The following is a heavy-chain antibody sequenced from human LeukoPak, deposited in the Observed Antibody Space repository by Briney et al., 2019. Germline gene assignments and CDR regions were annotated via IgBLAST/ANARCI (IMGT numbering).Heavy chain of an antibody. J-gene: IGHJ4*02. D-gene: IGHD2-15*01. V-gene: IGHV3-66*01. CDR2: IYSGGST. Sequence: GGSLRLSCAASGFTVGSNYMNWVRQAPGKGLEWVSVIYSGGSTYYADSVKGRFTISRDNSKNTLYLQMNSLRAEDTAVYYCARGSEGYYSGGSCSLRYWGQGTLATVSS. CDR3: ARGSEGYYSGGSCSLRY. CDR1: GFTVGSNY.